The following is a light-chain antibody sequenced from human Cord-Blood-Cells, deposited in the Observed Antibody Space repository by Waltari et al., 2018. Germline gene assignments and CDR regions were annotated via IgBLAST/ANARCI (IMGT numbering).Light chain of an antibody. J-gene: IGKJ5*01. CDR2: GAS. CDR3: QQYGSSP. V-gene: IGKV3-20*01. CDR1: QSVSSSY. Sequence: EIVLTQSPGTLSLSPGERATLSCRASQSVSSSYLAWYQQKPGQAPRLLLYGASSRANGIPDRVSCSGSGTDFTFTISRREPEDFSGYYCQQYGSSPFGQGTRLEIK.